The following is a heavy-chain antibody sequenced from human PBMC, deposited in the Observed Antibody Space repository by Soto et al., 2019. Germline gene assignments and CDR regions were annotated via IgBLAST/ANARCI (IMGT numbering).Heavy chain of an antibody. CDR1: GYTFTSYG. V-gene: IGHV1-18*04. CDR3: ARDLPTMGGLPYYYYYYGMDV. CDR2: ISAYNGNT. D-gene: IGHD3-16*01. J-gene: IGHJ6*02. Sequence: GASVKVSCKASGYTFTSYGISWVRQAPGQGLEWMGWISAYNGNTNYAQKLQGRVTMTTDTSTSTAYMELRSLRSDDTAVYYCARDLPTMGGLPYYYYYYGMDVWGQGTTVTVSS.